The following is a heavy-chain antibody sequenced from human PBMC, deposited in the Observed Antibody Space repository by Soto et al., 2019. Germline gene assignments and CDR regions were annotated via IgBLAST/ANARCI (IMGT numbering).Heavy chain of an antibody. CDR2: ISYDGSNK. Sequence: GGSKRLSCAASGFTFSSYGMHWVRQAPGKGLEWVAVISYDGSNKYYADSVKGRFTISRDNSKNTLYLQMNSLRAEDTAVYYCAKDPAAATDAFDIWGQGTMVTVSS. J-gene: IGHJ3*02. V-gene: IGHV3-30*18. D-gene: IGHD2-2*01. CDR1: GFTFSSYG. CDR3: AKDPAAATDAFDI.